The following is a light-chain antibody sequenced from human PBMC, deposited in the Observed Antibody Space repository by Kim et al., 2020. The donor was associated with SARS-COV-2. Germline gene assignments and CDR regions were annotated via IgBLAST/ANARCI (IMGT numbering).Light chain of an antibody. CDR1: QGVTSN. V-gene: IGKV3-15*01. J-gene: IGKJ2*01. Sequence: EIVMTQPSATPSVSPGERATHSCRSSQGVTSNLAWYQQRPGQAPRLLVYGASTRATGIPDRFSCSGSGTEFTLTISSLQPEDFALYYCQQYNRWTRYIVGQGTKLKV. CDR3: QQYNRWTRYI. CDR2: GAS.